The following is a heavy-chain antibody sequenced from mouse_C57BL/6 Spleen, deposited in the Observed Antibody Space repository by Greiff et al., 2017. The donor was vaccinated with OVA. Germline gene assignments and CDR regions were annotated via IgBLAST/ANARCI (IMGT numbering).Heavy chain of an antibody. V-gene: IGHV5-4*01. J-gene: IGHJ4*01. CDR2: ISDGGSYT. D-gene: IGHD1-1*01. Sequence: EVQLVESGGGLVKPGGSLKLSCAASGFTFSSYAMSWVRQTPEKRLEWVATISDGGSYTYYPDNVKGRFTISRDNAKNNLYLQMSHLKSEDTAMYYCASLYYGSSSYAMDYWGQGTSVTVSS. CDR1: GFTFSSYA. CDR3: ASLYYGSSSYAMDY.